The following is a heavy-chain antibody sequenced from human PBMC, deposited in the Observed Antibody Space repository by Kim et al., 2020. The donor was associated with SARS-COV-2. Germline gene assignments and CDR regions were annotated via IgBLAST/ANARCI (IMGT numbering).Heavy chain of an antibody. V-gene: IGHV3-74*01. CDR3: ARPSSTSCPCSYMDV. J-gene: IGHJ6*03. CDR2: IKSGGSMT. Sequence: GGSLRLACAVSGFTFSTSVMCWVSQAPRKGLGWVAVIKSGGSMTNYADSVKGRFTIARDNHKNPRYLQLHSLSSEDTAVYYCARPSSTSCPCSYMDVWGQGTTLTVS. D-gene: IGHD2-2*01. CDR1: GFTFSTSV.